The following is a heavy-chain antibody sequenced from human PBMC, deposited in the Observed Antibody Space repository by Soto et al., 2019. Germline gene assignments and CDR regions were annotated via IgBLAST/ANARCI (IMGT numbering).Heavy chain of an antibody. D-gene: IGHD1-26*01. CDR1: GDSVSSNSAA. V-gene: IGHV6-1*01. Sequence: SRTLSLTCAISGDSVSSNSAAWNWTRQSPSRGLEWLGRTYYRSKWYNDYEVYVESRITINPDTSKNQFSLQLNSVTPDATALYYSARAGGRYSPFDYWGQGTLVTVSS. CDR2: TYYRSKWYN. J-gene: IGHJ4*02. CDR3: ARAGGRYSPFDY.